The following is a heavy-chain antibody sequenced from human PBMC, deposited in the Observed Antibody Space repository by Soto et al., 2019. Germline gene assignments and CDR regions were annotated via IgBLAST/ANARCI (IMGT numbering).Heavy chain of an antibody. D-gene: IGHD2-21*01. V-gene: IGHV4-39*07. CDR2: IYYSGST. J-gene: IGHJ5*02. CDR3: ARLPPVANGNWFHP. CDR1: GGSISSSSYY. Sequence: PSETLSLTCTVSGGSISSSSYYWGRIRQPPGKGLEWFGSIYYSGSTYYNPSLRSLVTLSVDTSKNQFSLMHSPVAAADAAVYYSARLPPVANGNWFHPWGQGTLVTVSS.